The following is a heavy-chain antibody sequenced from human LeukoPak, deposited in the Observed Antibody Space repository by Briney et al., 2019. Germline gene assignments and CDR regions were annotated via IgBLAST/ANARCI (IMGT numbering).Heavy chain of an antibody. J-gene: IGHJ4*02. CDR2: ISYDGSNK. V-gene: IGHV3-30-3*01. CDR3: ASPKTFYGDFPQNDY. CDR1: GFTFSSYA. Sequence: GGSLRLSCAASGFTFSSYAMHWVRQAPGKGLEWVAVISYDGSNKYYADSVKGRFTISRDNSKNTLYLQMNSLRAEDTAVYYCASPKTFYGDFPQNDYWGQGTLVTVSS. D-gene: IGHD4-17*01.